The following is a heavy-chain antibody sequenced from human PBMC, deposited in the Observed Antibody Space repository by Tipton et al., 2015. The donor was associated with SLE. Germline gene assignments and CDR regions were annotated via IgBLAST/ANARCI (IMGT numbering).Heavy chain of an antibody. CDR3: AKDLVGATDVEY. Sequence: GSLRLSCAASRFTFSSYAMSWVRQAPGKGLEWVSAISGSGGSTYYADSVKGRFTISRDNSKNTLYLQMNSLRAEDTAVYYCAKDLVGATDVEYWGQGTLVTVSS. J-gene: IGHJ4*02. D-gene: IGHD1-26*01. V-gene: IGHV3-23*01. CDR2: ISGSGGST. CDR1: RFTFSSYA.